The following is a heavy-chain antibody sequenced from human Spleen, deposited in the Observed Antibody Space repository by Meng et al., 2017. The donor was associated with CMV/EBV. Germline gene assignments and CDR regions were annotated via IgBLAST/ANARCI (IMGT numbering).Heavy chain of an antibody. CDR1: GYTFTTYD. CDR3: AKRGYSSSSWFDS. D-gene: IGHD6-6*01. V-gene: IGHV1-2*02. CDR2: INPGSGGS. Sequence: ASVKVSCKASGYTFTTYDITWVRQAPGQGLEWMGWINPGSGGSNFAPKFQGRVTLTTDTSVTTAYMELRSLKFDDTAVYFCAKRGYSSSSWFDSWGQGTLVTVSS. J-gene: IGHJ5*01.